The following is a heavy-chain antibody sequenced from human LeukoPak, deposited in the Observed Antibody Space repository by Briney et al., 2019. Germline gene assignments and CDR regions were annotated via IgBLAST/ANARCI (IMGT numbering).Heavy chain of an antibody. CDR2: INPNSGGT. J-gene: IGHJ3*02. V-gene: IGHV1-2*02. CDR1: GYTFTGYY. Sequence: ASVKVSCKASGYTFTGYYMHWVRQAPGQGLEWMGWINPNSGGTNCAQKFQGRVTMTRDTSISTAYMELSRLRSDDTAVYYCAGPYQLLSYDAFDIWGQGTMVTVSS. CDR3: AGPYQLLSYDAFDI. D-gene: IGHD2-2*01.